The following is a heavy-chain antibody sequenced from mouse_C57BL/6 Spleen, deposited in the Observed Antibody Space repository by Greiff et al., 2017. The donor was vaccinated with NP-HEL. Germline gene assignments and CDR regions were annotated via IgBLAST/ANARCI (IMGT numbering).Heavy chain of an antibody. CDR3: AEEHDGPYYFDY. Sequence: QVQLQQPGAELVKPGASVKLSCKASGYTFTSYWMHWVKQRPGQGLEWIGMIHPNSGSTNYNEKFKSKATLTVDKSSSTAYMQLSSLTSEDSAVYYCAEEHDGPYYFDYWGQGTTLTVSS. CDR1: GYTFTSYW. D-gene: IGHD2-3*01. V-gene: IGHV1-64*01. J-gene: IGHJ2*01. CDR2: IHPNSGST.